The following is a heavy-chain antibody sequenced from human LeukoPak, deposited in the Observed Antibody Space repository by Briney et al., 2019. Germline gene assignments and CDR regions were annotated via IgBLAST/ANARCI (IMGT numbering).Heavy chain of an antibody. CDR2: ISGSGGST. CDR3: AKRIWFGELFGAFDI. D-gene: IGHD3-10*01. V-gene: IGHV3-23*01. Sequence: GGSLRLSCAASGFTFSSYAMSWVRQAPGKGLDWVSAISGSGGSTYYADSVKGRFTISRDNSKNTLYLQMNSLRAEDTAVYYCAKRIWFGELFGAFDIWGQGTMVTVSS. J-gene: IGHJ3*02. CDR1: GFTFSSYA.